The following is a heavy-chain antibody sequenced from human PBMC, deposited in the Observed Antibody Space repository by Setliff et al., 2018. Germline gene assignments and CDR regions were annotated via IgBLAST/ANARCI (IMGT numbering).Heavy chain of an antibody. J-gene: IGHJ3*02. D-gene: IGHD5-12*01. Sequence: GESLKISCKGAGYSFTDYWIGWVRQMPGEGLEWMGIIHPSNSDTVYSTSFQGQVTISADRSITTAYLQWSSLTASDTAIYYCARNRVALYDAFDIWGQGTMVTFSS. CDR1: GYSFTDYW. CDR3: ARNRVALYDAFDI. CDR2: IHPSNSDT. V-gene: IGHV5-51*01.